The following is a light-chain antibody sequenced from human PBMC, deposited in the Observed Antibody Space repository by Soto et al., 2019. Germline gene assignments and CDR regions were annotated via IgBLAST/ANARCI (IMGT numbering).Light chain of an antibody. CDR1: SSDVGGYNS. J-gene: IGLJ2*01. V-gene: IGLV2-8*01. CDR3: SSYAGRNNAVV. Sequence: QSALTQPPSASGSPGQSVTISCTGTSSDVGGYNSVSWYQQYPGKAPKLMIYGVSTRPSGVPDRFSGSKSGNTASLTVSGLQAEDEADYYCSSYAGRNNAVVFGGGTKLTVL. CDR2: GVS.